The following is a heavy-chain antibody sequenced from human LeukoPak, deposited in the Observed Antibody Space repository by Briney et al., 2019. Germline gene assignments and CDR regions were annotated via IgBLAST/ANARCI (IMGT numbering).Heavy chain of an antibody. V-gene: IGHV4-59*01. D-gene: IGHD2-2*01. CDR1: GGSISSYY. CDR3: ARAGYAISQGYFDY. Sequence: SETLSLTCTVSGGSISSYYWSWIRQPPGKGLEWIGYIYYSGSTNYNPSLKSRATISVDTSKNQFSLKLSSVTAADTAVYYCARAGYAISQGYFDYWGQGTLVTVSS. CDR2: IYYSGST. J-gene: IGHJ4*02.